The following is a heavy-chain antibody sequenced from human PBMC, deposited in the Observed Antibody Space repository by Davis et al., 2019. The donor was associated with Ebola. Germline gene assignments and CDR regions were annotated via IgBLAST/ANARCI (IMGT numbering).Heavy chain of an antibody. Sequence: GESLKISCAASGFTFNIFDMHWVRQAPGRGLEWVAFVRSHGSDDHYADSVKGRFTISRDNAKNTLYLQMNSLRAEDTAVYYCADSWLPTSHWGQGTLVTVSS. CDR2: VRSHGSDD. J-gene: IGHJ4*02. CDR3: ADSWLPTSH. D-gene: IGHD6-19*01. V-gene: IGHV3-30*02. CDR1: GFTFNIFD.